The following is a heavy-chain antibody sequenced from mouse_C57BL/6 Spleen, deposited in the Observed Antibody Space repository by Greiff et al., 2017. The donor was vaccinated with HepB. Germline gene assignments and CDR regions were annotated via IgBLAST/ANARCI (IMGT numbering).Heavy chain of an antibody. CDR2: INPSSGYT. CDR1: GYTFTSYT. V-gene: IGHV1-4*01. Sequence: VQLQQSGAELARPGASVKMSCKASGYTFTSYTMHWVKQRPGQGLEWIGYINPSSGYTKYNQKFKDKATLTADKSSSTAYMQLSSLTSEDSAVYYCAREGTTVVAPCFDYWGQSTTLTVSS. J-gene: IGHJ2*01. D-gene: IGHD1-1*01. CDR3: AREGTTVVAPCFDY.